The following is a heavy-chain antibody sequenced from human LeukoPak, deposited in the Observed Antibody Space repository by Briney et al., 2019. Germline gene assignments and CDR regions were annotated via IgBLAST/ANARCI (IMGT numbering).Heavy chain of an antibody. V-gene: IGHV4-34*01. CDR3: VRDRTYGTDY. J-gene: IGHJ4*02. D-gene: IGHD3-10*01. CDR1: GGSFSGYY. Sequence: SETLSLTCAVYGGSFSGYYWSWIRQPPGKGLEWIGEINHSGSTYYSPSLKSRVTISVDTSNNQFSLTLTSVTAADTAVYYCVRDRTYGTDYWGQGTLVTVSS. CDR2: INHSGST.